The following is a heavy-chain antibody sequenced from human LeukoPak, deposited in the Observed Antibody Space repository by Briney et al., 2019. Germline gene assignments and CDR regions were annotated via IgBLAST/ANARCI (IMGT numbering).Heavy chain of an antibody. CDR1: GGSISSGGYY. CDR2: IYHSGST. D-gene: IGHD1-26*01. CDR3: ARWEDYSGSYFNDAFDI. Sequence: SETLSLTCTVSGGSISSGGYYWSWIRQPPGKGLEWIGYIYHSGSTYYNPSLKSRVTISVDRSKNQFSLKLSSVTAADTAVYYCARWEDYSGSYFNDAFDIWGQGTMVTVSS. V-gene: IGHV4-30-2*01. J-gene: IGHJ3*02.